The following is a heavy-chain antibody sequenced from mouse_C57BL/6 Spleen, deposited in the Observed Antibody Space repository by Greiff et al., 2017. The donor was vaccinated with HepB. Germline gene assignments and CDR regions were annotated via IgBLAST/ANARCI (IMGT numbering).Heavy chain of an antibody. CDR1: GYTFTSYW. CDR2: INPSSGYT. V-gene: IGHV1-7*01. Sequence: VQLQQSGAELAKPGASVKLSCKASGYTFTSYWMHWVKQRPGQGLEWIGYINPSSGYTKYNQKFKDKAKLTADKSSSTAYMQLSSLTYEDSAVYYCAKYGNYGYYYAMDYWGQGTSVTVSS. D-gene: IGHD2-1*01. J-gene: IGHJ4*01. CDR3: AKYGNYGYYYAMDY.